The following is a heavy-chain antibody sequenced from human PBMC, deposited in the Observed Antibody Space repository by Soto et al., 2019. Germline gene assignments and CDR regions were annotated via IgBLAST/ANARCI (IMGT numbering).Heavy chain of an antibody. Sequence: PSEALSLTYAVSGYSISSGYYWGWIRQPPGKGLEWIGSIYHSGSTYYNPSLKSRVTISVDTSKNQFSLKLSSVTAADTAVYYCASTAMVIGAPYYWGQGTLVTVSS. CDR2: IYHSGST. D-gene: IGHD5-18*01. CDR3: ASTAMVIGAPYY. V-gene: IGHV4-38-2*01. CDR1: GYSISSGYY. J-gene: IGHJ4*02.